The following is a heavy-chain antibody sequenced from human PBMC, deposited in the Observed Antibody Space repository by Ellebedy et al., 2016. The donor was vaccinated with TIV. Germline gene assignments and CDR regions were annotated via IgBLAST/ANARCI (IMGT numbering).Heavy chain of an antibody. CDR3: ARGRVYYYYYGMDV. Sequence: SETLSLTXAVYGGSFSGYYWSWIRQPPGKGLEWIGEINHSGSTNYNPSLKSRVTISVDTSKNQFSLKLSSVTAADTAVYYCARGRVYYYYYGMDVWGQGTTVTVSS. CDR1: GGSFSGYY. J-gene: IGHJ6*02. V-gene: IGHV4-34*01. CDR2: INHSGST.